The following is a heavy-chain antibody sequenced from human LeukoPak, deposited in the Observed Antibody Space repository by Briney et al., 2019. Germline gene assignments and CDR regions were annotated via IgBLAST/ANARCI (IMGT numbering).Heavy chain of an antibody. CDR1: GFTFNTYV. D-gene: IGHD1-26*01. J-gene: IGHJ4*02. Sequence: GGSLRLSCAASGFTFNTYVMNWVRQAPGKGLEWVSSISSSSDFIAYADSVRGRFTISRDNAKNSLFLQMNSLRADDTALYYCASELGIVGGRRNDCWGQGALVTVSS. V-gene: IGHV3-21*01. CDR3: ASELGIVGGRRNDC. CDR2: ISSSSDFI.